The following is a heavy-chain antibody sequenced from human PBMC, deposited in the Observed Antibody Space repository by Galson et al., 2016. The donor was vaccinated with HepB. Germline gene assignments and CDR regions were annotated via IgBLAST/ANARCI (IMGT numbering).Heavy chain of an antibody. D-gene: IGHD5-24*01. CDR2: ISGSSSSI. Sequence: APGKGLEWVSVISGSSSSIYYAHSVKGRFTISRDDAKNSLYLQMNSLRAEDTAVYFCARVTGYSFDNWGQGTTVTVSS. CDR3: ARVTGYSFDN. J-gene: IGHJ4*03. V-gene: IGHV3-21*01.